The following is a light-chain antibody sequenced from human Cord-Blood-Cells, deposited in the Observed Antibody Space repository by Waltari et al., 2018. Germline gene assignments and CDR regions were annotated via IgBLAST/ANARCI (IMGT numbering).Light chain of an antibody. Sequence: DIVVTQVPDSLAVYLGARATTNCKSSQSVLYSSNNKNFLAWYQQKPGQPPKLLIYWASTRESGVPDRFSGSGSGTDFTLTISSLQAEDVAVYYCQQYYSTPWTFGQGTKVEIK. CDR3: QQYYSTPWT. V-gene: IGKV4-1*01. CDR1: QSVLYSSNNKNF. J-gene: IGKJ1*01. CDR2: WAS.